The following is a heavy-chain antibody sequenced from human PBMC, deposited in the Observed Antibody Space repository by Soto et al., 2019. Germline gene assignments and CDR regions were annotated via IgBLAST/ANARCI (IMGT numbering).Heavy chain of an antibody. D-gene: IGHD1-26*01. J-gene: IGHJ4*02. Sequence: GGSLRFSCVVSVFTFSSFTMNLVRQAPGKGLECVSSISIISYIYYSDSVKGRFTISRDNAKNSLYLQMNSLRAEYTAVYYCARGPTSGTYVYWGQGTLVTLSS. V-gene: IGHV3-21*06. CDR2: ISIISYI. CDR3: ARGPTSGTYVY. CDR1: VFTFSSFT.